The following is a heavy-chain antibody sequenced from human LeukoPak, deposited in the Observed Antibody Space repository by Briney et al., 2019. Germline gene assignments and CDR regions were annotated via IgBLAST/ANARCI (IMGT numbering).Heavy chain of an antibody. V-gene: IGHV4-4*02. D-gene: IGHD1-26*01. CDR3: ARGGREWELLHADFDY. CDR1: GGSISSSNW. J-gene: IGHJ4*02. CDR2: IYHSGST. Sequence: PSGTLSLTCAVSGGSISSSNWWSWVRQPPGKGLEWIGEIYHSGSTNYNPSLKSRVTISVDKSKNQFSLKLNSVTAADTAVYYCARGGREWELLHADFDYRGQGTLVTVSS.